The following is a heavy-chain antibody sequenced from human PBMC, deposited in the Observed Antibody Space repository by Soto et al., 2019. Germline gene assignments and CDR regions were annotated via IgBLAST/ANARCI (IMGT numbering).Heavy chain of an antibody. CDR3: ARDDYESRGSCSDY. CDR2: ISTSSSTI. Sequence: GGSLRLSCAASGFIFSNYEMNWVRQAPGKGLEWVSFISTSSSTIYYAGSVKGRFTISRDNAKNSLYLQMNSLRAEDTAVYYCARDDYESRGSCSDYWGQGTLVTVSS. J-gene: IGHJ4*02. V-gene: IGHV3-48*03. CDR1: GFIFSNYE. D-gene: IGHD3-22*01.